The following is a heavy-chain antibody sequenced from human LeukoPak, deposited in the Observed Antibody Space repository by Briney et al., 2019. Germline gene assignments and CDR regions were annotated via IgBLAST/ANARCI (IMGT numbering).Heavy chain of an antibody. CDR2: INPNSGGT. CDR1: GYIFIDYY. Sequence: ASVKVSCKASGYIFIDYYMHWVRQAPGQGLEWMGWINPNSGGTSYAQKFQGRVTMTRDTSISTAYMELSSLRSDDTGVFYCARDLWFDGSSWSLSYFDYWGQGTLVTVSS. D-gene: IGHD6-13*01. CDR3: ARDLWFDGSSWSLSYFDY. J-gene: IGHJ4*02. V-gene: IGHV1-2*02.